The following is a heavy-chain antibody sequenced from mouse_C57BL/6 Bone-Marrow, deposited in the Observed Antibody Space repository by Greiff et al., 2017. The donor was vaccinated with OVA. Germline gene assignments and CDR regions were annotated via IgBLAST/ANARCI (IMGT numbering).Heavy chain of an antibody. CDR1: GYTFTSYG. V-gene: IGHV1-81*01. CDR2: IYPRSGNT. Sequence: QVQLQQSGAELARPGASVKLSCKASGYTFTSYGISWVKQRPGQGLEWIGEIYPRSGNTYYNEKFKGKATLTADKSYSTAYMELRSLTSEDSEVYFCARSRLLRNWDQGTRVTVSA. J-gene: IGHJ3*01. CDR3: ARSRLLRN.